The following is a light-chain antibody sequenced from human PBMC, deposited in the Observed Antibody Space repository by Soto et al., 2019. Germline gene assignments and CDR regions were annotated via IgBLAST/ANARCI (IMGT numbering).Light chain of an antibody. Sequence: DIVMTQSPLSLPVTPGEPASISCRSSQSLLHSTGRYYLDWYLQKPGQSPQLLIYLGSHRASGTPDRFTGRGSGSDFTLTISRVEAEDVGIYSCIHALQSPFTVGGGTRVEIK. CDR2: LGS. CDR3: IHALQSPFT. V-gene: IGKV2-28*01. CDR1: QSLLHSTGRYY. J-gene: IGKJ4*01.